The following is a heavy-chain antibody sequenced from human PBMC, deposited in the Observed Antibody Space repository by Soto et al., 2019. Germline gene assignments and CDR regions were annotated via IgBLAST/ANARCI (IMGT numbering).Heavy chain of an antibody. V-gene: IGHV3-23*01. CDR1: GFTFSNYA. CDR2: ISGSGVRT. J-gene: IGHJ5*01. CDR3: AKDQAREQFVRGENWFDS. Sequence: EMQLLESGGGLVQPGASLRLSCSASGFTFSNYAMSWARQAPGKGLEWVSTISGSGVRTYYADSVKGRFTISRDNSKNTLDLQMNSLRAEDTAIYYCAKDQAREQFVRGENWFDSWGQGTLVTVSS. D-gene: IGHD6-6*01.